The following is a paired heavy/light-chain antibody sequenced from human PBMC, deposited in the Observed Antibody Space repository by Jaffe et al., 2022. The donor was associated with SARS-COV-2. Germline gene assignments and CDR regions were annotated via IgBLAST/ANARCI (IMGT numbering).Light chain of an antibody. CDR1: QSVSSNY. Sequence: EIVLTQSPGTLSLSPGERATLSCRASQSVSSNYLAWYQQKPGQAPRLLIYGASSRATGIPDRFSGSGSGTDFTLTVSRLEPEDFAVYYCQHYGSSPKTFGQGTKLEIK. CDR3: QHYGSSPKT. V-gene: IGKV3-20*01. CDR2: GAS. J-gene: IGKJ2*01.
Heavy chain of an antibody. V-gene: IGHV3-15*01. CDR2: IKSKSGGGTA. Sequence: EVQLVESGGGLVKPGESLRVSCAASGFTFSDAWMSWVRQAPGKGLEWVGRIKSKSGGGTADYAAPVKGRFTISRDDSKNTVYLQMNSLKTEDTALYYCITEYWDYLRYWGQGTLVTVSS. D-gene: IGHD1-7*01. CDR1: GFTFSDAW. J-gene: IGHJ4*02. CDR3: ITEYWDYLRY.